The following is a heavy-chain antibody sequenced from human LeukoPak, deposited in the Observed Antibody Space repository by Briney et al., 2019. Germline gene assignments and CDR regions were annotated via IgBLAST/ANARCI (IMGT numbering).Heavy chain of an antibody. CDR2: IYHTGSN. D-gene: IGHD6-13*01. J-gene: IGHJ3*02. V-gene: IGHV4-59*08. Sequence: TSETLSLTCIVSGGSISSYYWSWLRQPPGKGLEWIGYIYHTGSNNYSPSLKSRVTMSVDTSKNQFSLKLSSVTAADTAVYYCARARYSNSWYAVDIWGQGTMVTVSS. CDR1: GGSISSYY. CDR3: ARARYSNSWYAVDI.